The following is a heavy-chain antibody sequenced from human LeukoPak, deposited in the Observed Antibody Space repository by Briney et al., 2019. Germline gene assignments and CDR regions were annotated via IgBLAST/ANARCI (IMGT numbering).Heavy chain of an antibody. CDR3: ARDLSYYDSPGAFDI. Sequence: SETLSLTCTVSGGSISSYYWSWIRQPAGKGLEWIGRIYTSGSTNYNPSLKSRVTMSVDTSKNQFSLKLSSVTAADTAVYYCARDLSYYDSPGAFDISGQGTMVTVSS. CDR1: GGSISSYY. CDR2: IYTSGST. D-gene: IGHD3-3*01. J-gene: IGHJ3*02. V-gene: IGHV4-4*07.